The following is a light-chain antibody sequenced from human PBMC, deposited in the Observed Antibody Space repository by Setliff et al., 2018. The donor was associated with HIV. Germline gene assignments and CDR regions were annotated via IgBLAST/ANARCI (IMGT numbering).Light chain of an antibody. Sequence: QSVLTQPPSVSGAPGQRVTISCTESSYHIGAGYDIHWYQQLPGTAPKLLIYGTSNRPSGVPDRFSGSKSGTSASLVIAALQADDEAYYYCQSYDSSLSGYVFGTGTKVTVL. J-gene: IGLJ1*01. V-gene: IGLV1-40*01. CDR3: QSYDSSLSGYV. CDR1: SYHIGAGYD. CDR2: GTS.